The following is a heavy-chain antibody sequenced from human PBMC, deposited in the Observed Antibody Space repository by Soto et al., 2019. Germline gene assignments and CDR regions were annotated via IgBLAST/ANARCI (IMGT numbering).Heavy chain of an antibody. CDR1: GGSISSYY. D-gene: IGHD4-4*01. CDR2: IYYSGST. V-gene: IGHV4-59*01. Sequence: SETLSLTCTVSGGSISSYYWSWIRQPPGKGPEWIGYIYYSGSTNYNPSLKSRVTISVDTSKNQFSLKLSSVTAADTAVYYCARALDYSDNWFDPWGQGTLVTVSS. CDR3: ARALDYSDNWFDP. J-gene: IGHJ5*02.